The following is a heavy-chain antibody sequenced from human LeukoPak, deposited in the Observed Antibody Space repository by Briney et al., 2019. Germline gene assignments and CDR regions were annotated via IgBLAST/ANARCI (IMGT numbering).Heavy chain of an antibody. J-gene: IGHJ6*02. CDR1: GGSISSGGYY. V-gene: IGHV4-31*03. CDR3: ARGYYDFWSGLGYYYYYGMDV. CDR2: IYYSGST. D-gene: IGHD3-3*01. Sequence: PSETLSLTCTVSGGSISSGGYYWRWIRQHPGKGLEWIGYIYYSGSTYYNPSLKSRVTISVDTSKNQFSLKLSSVTAADTAVYYCARGYYDFWSGLGYYYYYGMDVWGQGTTVTVSS.